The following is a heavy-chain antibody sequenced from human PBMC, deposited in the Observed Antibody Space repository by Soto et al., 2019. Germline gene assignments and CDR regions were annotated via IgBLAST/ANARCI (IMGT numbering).Heavy chain of an antibody. V-gene: IGHV3-23*01. CDR1: GFTFSSYA. CDR3: AKSGLQLCLIYYFDY. Sequence: GGSLRLSCAASGFTFSSYAMSWVRQAPGKGLEWVSAISGSGGSTYYADSVKGRFTISRDNSKNTLYLQMNSLRAEDTAVYYFAKSGLQLCLIYYFDYWGQGTLVTVSS. CDR2: ISGSGGST. D-gene: IGHD5-18*01. J-gene: IGHJ4*02.